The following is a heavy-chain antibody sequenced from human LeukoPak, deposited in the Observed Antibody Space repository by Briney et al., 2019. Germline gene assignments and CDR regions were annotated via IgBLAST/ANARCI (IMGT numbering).Heavy chain of an antibody. V-gene: IGHV3-30-3*01. J-gene: IGHJ4*02. CDR2: ISYDGSNK. Sequence: GGSLRLSCAASGFTFSSYAMHWVRQAPGKGLEWVAVISYDGSNKYYADSVKGRFTISRDNSKNTLYLQMNSLRAEDTAVHYCASTPFYDYVWGSYRYRGLFDNWGQGTLVTVSS. CDR3: ASTPFYDYVWGSYRYRGLFDN. D-gene: IGHD3-16*02. CDR1: GFTFSSYA.